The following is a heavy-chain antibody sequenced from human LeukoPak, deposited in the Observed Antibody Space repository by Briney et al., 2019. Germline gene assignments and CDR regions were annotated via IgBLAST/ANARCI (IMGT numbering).Heavy chain of an antibody. J-gene: IGHJ3*02. V-gene: IGHV4-61*01. CDR2: IYYTGGPT. CDR3: ARYRRVTHIQVDALDI. D-gene: IGHD5-18*01. CDR1: GGSVISGSYY. Sequence: SETLSLTCTVSGGSVISGSYYWSCIRQPPGEGLEWIGSIYYTGGPTNYNPSLKNRVTISVDTSKNQFSLKLTSVTAADTAVYYCARYRRVTHIQVDALDIWGQGAMVTVSS.